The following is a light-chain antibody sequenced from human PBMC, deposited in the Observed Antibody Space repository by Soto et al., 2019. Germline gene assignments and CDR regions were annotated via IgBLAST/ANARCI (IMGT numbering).Light chain of an antibody. V-gene: IGKV3-20*01. CDR1: QSVSSSH. CDR2: GAS. Sequence: EIVLTQSPGTLSLSPGESATLSCRASQSVSSSHIAWYQQKPGQAPRLLIYGASGRATGIPDRFSGSGSGTDFTLSISRLEPEDFAVYYCHHFGSSPQTFGHGTKVDIK. J-gene: IGKJ1*01. CDR3: HHFGSSPQT.